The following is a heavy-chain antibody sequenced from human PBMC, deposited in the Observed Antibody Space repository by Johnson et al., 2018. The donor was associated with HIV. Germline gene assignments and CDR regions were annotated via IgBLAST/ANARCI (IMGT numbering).Heavy chain of an antibody. J-gene: IGHJ3*02. CDR1: GFTVSTNY. CDR3: ARDDGWEPTGNDAFDI. Sequence: EKLVESGGGLVQPGGSLRLSCASGFTVSTNYMSWVRQAPGKGLEWVSVIYSGDTTYYADSVTGRLTISRDNSKNTLDLQMNSLRAEDTAVYYCARDDGWEPTGNDAFDIWGQGTMVTVSS. D-gene: IGHD1-26*01. V-gene: IGHV3-66*01. CDR2: IYSGDTT.